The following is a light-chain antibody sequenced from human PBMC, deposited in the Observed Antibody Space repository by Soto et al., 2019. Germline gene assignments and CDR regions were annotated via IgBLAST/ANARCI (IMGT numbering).Light chain of an antibody. J-gene: IGKJ4*01. Sequence: EIVMTQSPATLPVSPGERATLSCRASQSVSVNFAWYQHKPGQAPRPLIYSASDRAPGIPARFSGSGSGTDFTLTISSLEPEDFAVYYCQERNRWPRGTFGAGTKVDIK. CDR3: QERNRWPRGT. CDR1: QSVSVN. V-gene: IGKV3-11*01. CDR2: SAS.